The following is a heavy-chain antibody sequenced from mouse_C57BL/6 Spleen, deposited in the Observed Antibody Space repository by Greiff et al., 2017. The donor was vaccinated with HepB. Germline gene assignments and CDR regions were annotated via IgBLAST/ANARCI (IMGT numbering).Heavy chain of an antibody. CDR2: IYPRSGNT. V-gene: IGHV1-81*01. D-gene: IGHD1-1*01. CDR3: ARRAGSYYYAMDY. J-gene: IGHJ4*01. CDR1: GYTFTSSG. Sequence: LEESGAELARPGASVKLSCKASGYTFTSSGISWVKQRTGQGLEWIGEIYPRSGNTYYNEKFKGKATLTADKSSSTAYMELRSLTSEDSAVYFCARRAGSYYYAMDYWGQGTSVTVSS.